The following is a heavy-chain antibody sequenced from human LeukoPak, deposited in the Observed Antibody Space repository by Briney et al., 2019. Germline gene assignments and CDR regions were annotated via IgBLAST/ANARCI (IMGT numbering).Heavy chain of an antibody. CDR2: TCYRSKWYN. V-gene: IGHV6-1*01. J-gene: IGHJ6*02. Sequence: SQTLSLTCAISGDSVSNNSAAWNWIRQSPSRGLEWLGRTCYRSKWYNDYAVSVKSRITINPDTSKNQFSLLLNSVTPEDYCARDTLVRGIPGVPGGMDVWGQGTTVIVSS. CDR3: LVRGIPGVPGGMDV. CDR1: GDSVSNNSAA. D-gene: IGHD3-10*01.